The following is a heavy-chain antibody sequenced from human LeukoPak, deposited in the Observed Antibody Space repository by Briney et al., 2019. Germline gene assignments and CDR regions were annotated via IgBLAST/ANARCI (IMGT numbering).Heavy chain of an antibody. CDR1: GFTFSSYG. V-gene: IGHV3-33*01. D-gene: IGHD3-10*01. J-gene: IGHJ6*02. Sequence: GGSLRLSCAASGFTFSSYGMHWIRQAPGKGLEWVAVIWYDGSNKYYADSVKGRFTISRDNSKNTLYLQMNSLRAEDTAVYYCARELLLTMVRGVIIAYGMDVWGQGTTVTVSS. CDR3: ARELLLTMVRGVIIAYGMDV. CDR2: IWYDGSNK.